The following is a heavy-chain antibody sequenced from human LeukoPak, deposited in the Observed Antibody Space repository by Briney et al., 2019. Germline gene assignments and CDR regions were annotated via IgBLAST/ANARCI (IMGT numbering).Heavy chain of an antibody. D-gene: IGHD2-2*01. V-gene: IGHV1-8*01. CDR3: AAGGYQLLPT. CDR1: GYTFTSYD. Sequence: ASVKVSCKAPGYTFTSYDINWVRQATGQGLEWMGWMNPNSGNTGYVQKFQGRVTMTRNTSISTAYMELSSLRSEDTAVYYCAAGGYQLLPTWGQGTLVTVSS. J-gene: IGHJ4*02. CDR2: MNPNSGNT.